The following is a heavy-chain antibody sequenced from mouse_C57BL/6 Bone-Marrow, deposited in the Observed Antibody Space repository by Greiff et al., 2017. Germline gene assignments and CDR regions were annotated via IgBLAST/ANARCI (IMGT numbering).Heavy chain of an antibody. J-gene: IGHJ4*01. Sequence: VQLQQSGPELVKPGASVQMSCKASGYTFPDYNLHWVKQSPGKSLEWIGYINPNNGGTSYNQQFKGQATLTVNKSSSTAYMELRSLTSEYSTVYYCASDDFSVYYYAMDYWGQGTSVTVSS. CDR1: GYTFPDYN. CDR3: ASDDFSVYYYAMDY. CDR2: INPNNGGT. D-gene: IGHD2-4*01. V-gene: IGHV1-22*01.